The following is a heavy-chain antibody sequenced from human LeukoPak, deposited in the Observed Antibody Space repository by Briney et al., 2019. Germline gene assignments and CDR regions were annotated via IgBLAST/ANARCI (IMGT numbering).Heavy chain of an antibody. V-gene: IGHV3-7*01. CDR1: GFTFSNYW. J-gene: IGHJ4*02. CDR2: INLDGSQK. Sequence: PGGSLRLSCAASGFTFSNYWMAWVRQAPGKGPEWVANINLDGSQKYYVDSVKGRFTISRDNAENSLYLQMNSLRAEDTALYDCARKRPNFFDHLGQGTLVHGSS. CDR3: ARKRPNFFDH.